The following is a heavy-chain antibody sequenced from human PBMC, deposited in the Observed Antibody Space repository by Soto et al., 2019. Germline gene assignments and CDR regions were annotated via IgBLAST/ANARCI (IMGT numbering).Heavy chain of an antibody. CDR2: ISYDGSNK. CDR3: AKDVGEGAMDV. J-gene: IGHJ6*02. D-gene: IGHD1-26*01. V-gene: IGHV3-30*18. Sequence: QVQLVESGGGVVQPGRSLRLSCAASGFTFSRYGMHWLRQAPGKGLEWVAGISYDGSNKYYADSDSVKGRFTICRDNSKNTLYLQMISLRAEDMAVYYCAKDVGEGAMDVWGQGTTVTVSS. CDR1: GFTFSRYG.